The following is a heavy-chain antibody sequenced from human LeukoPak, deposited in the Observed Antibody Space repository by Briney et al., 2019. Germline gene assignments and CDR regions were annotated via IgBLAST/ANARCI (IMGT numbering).Heavy chain of an antibody. Sequence: GGSLRLSCAASGFTFSSYSMNWVRQAPGKGLEWVSSISSSSSYIYYADSVKGRFTISRDNAKNSLYLQMNSLRAEDTAVYYCAKDRIAVFGVVPDVWGKGTTVTVSS. CDR3: AKDRIAVFGVVPDV. V-gene: IGHV3-21*04. CDR2: ISSSSSYI. CDR1: GFTFSSYS. D-gene: IGHD3-3*01. J-gene: IGHJ6*04.